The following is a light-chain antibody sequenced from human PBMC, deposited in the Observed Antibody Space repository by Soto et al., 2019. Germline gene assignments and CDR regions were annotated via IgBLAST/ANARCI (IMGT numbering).Light chain of an antibody. CDR3: QQANSFPLT. Sequence: DIRMTQSPSSVSASVGDRVTITCRASQGISSWLAWYQQKPGKAPKLLIYAASSLQGDVPSRFSGRVSGTDFTLTVNGLLPEDFATYYCQQANSFPLTCGGGTTVDIK. CDR2: AAS. CDR1: QGISSW. J-gene: IGKJ4*01. V-gene: IGKV1D-12*01.